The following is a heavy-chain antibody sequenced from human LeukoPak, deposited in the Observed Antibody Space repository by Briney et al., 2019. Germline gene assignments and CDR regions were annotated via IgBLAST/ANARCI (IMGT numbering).Heavy chain of an antibody. CDR3: AKDDKAGYLPYYFDY. J-gene: IGHJ4*02. D-gene: IGHD3-9*01. CDR1: GFTFSSYE. Sequence: GGSLRLSCAASGFTFSSYEMNWVRQAPGKGLEWVSAISGSGGSTYYADSVKGRFTISRDNSKNTLYLQMNSLRAEDTAVYYCAKDDKAGYLPYYFDYWGQGTLVTVSS. V-gene: IGHV3-23*01. CDR2: ISGSGGST.